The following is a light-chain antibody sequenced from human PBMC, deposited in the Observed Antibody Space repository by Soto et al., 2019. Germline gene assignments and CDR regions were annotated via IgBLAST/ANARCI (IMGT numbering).Light chain of an antibody. Sequence: QSALTQPASVSGSPGQSITISCTGTNSDVGSYKFVSWYQQHPGKVPKLIIYEATKRPSGLSNRFSGSKSGNTASLTISGLPAEDEADYDCCSFAGGGATWVFGGGTKVTVL. V-gene: IGLV2-23*01. CDR1: NSDVGSYKF. CDR3: CSFAGGGATWV. J-gene: IGLJ3*02. CDR2: EAT.